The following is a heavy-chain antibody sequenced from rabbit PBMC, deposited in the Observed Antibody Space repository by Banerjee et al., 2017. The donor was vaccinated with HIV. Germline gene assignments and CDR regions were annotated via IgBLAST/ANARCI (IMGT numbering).Heavy chain of an antibody. V-gene: IGHV1S43*01. Sequence: QSVEESGGDLVKPGGTLTLTCKASGFDFSSSYYMCWVRQAPGKGLDLIACIYTGVSGSAWYASWVNGRFTISRSTSLNTVTLQMTSLTAADTATYFCARDLAGVIGWNFNLWGQGTLVTVS. D-gene: IGHD4-1*01. CDR1: GFDFSSSYY. CDR3: ARDLAGVIGWNFNL. J-gene: IGHJ4*01. CDR2: IYTGVSGSA.